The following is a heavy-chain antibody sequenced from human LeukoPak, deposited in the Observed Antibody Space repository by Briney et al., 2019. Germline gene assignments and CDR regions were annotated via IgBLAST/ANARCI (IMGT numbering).Heavy chain of an antibody. Sequence: PGGSLRFSCAASGFTVSSNYMSWVRQAPGKGLEWVSVIYSGGSTYYADSVKGRFTISRDNSKNTLYLQMNSLRAEDTAVYYCARDSSSGWYVGGFDYWGQGTLVTVSS. V-gene: IGHV3-53*01. CDR3: ARDSSSGWYVGGFDY. J-gene: IGHJ4*02. CDR1: GFTVSSNY. D-gene: IGHD6-19*01. CDR2: IYSGGST.